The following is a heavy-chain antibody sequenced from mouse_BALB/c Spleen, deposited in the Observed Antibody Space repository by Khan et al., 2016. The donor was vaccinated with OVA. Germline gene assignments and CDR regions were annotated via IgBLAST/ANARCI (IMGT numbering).Heavy chain of an antibody. J-gene: IGHJ4*01. CDR3: SRFYDGYYYTVDY. V-gene: IGHV2-9*02. CDR2: IWAGGDT. D-gene: IGHD2-3*01. Sequence: QVQLTESGPGLVAPSQSLSITCTVSGFSLTTYGVHWVRQPPGKGLEWLGVIWAGGDTHYNSALMSRLSISKDNSKSQVFLKMNSLQTDDTAMYYCSRFYDGYYYTVDYWGQGTSVTVSS. CDR1: GFSLTTYG.